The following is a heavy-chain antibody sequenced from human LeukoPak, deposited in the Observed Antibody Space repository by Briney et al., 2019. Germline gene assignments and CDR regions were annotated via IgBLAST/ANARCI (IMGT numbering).Heavy chain of an antibody. CDR3: APLSYCSSTSCSDY. CDR1: GFTFSSYG. D-gene: IGHD2-2*01. CDR2: ISYDGSNK. J-gene: IGHJ4*02. V-gene: IGHV3-30*03. Sequence: PGGSLRLSCAASGFTFSSYGMHWVRQAPGKGLEWVAVISYDGSNKYYADSVKGRFTISRDNSKNTLYLLMNSLRAEDTAAYYCAPLSYCSSTSCSDYWGQGTLVTVSS.